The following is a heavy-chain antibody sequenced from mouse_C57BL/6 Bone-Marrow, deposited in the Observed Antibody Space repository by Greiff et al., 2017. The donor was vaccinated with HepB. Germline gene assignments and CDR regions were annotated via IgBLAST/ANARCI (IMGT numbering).Heavy chain of an antibody. V-gene: IGHV1-85*01. Sequence: VKLQESGPELVKPGASVKLSCKASGYTFTSYDINWVKQRPGQGLEWIGWIYPRDGSTKYNEKFKGKATLTVDTSSSTAYMELHSLTSEDSAVYCCARSPYYYGSSFSYWYFDVWGTGTTVTVSS. CDR3: ARSPYYYGSSFSYWYFDV. D-gene: IGHD1-1*01. CDR1: GYTFTSYD. J-gene: IGHJ1*03. CDR2: IYPRDGST.